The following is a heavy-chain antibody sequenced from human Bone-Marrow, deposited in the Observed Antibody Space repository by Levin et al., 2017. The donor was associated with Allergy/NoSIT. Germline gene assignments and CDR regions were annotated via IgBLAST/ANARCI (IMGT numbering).Heavy chain of an antibody. CDR1: GYTFTSYY. D-gene: IGHD2-2*01. CDR2: INPSGGST. V-gene: IGHV1-46*03. CDR3: SCEGYCSSTSCSRTLDY. Sequence: ASVKVSCKASGYTFTSYYMHWVRQAPGQGLEWMGIINPSGGSTSYAQKFQGRVTMTRDTSTSTVYMELSSLRSEDTAVYYCSCEGYCSSTSCSRTLDYWGQGTLVTVSS. J-gene: IGHJ4*02.